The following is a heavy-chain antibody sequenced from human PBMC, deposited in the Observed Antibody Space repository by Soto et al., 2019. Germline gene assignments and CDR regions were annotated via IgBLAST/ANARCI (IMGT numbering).Heavy chain of an antibody. CDR1: GFTFSNYW. Sequence: EVQLVESGGGLVQPGGSLILSCAASGFTFSNYWMVWVRQAPRKGLVWVSRIIGDGRYTTYADSVKGRFTISRDNAKNTLYLQMNSLRVEDTAVYYCARGILGSGTANDHWGQGTLVTVSS. CDR3: ARGILGSGTANDH. D-gene: IGHD3-10*01. CDR2: IIGDGRYT. V-gene: IGHV3-74*03. J-gene: IGHJ4*02.